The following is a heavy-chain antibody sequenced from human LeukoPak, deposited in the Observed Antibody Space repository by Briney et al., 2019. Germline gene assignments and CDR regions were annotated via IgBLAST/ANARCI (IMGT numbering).Heavy chain of an antibody. CDR1: GYDFSSKW. Sequence: GESLKISCKTSGYDFSSKWIGWVRQMPGKGLEWMGIIYPTDSITKYGPSFQGHVTMSVDTSVNTAYLQWTSLKASDTAIYYCARLAPDYADYWFDPWGQGTLVTVSS. J-gene: IGHJ5*02. V-gene: IGHV5-51*01. CDR3: ARLAPDYADYWFDP. D-gene: IGHD4-17*01. CDR2: IYPTDSIT.